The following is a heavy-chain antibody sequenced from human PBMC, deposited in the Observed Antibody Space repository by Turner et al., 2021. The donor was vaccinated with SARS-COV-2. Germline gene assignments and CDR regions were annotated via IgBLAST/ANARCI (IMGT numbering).Heavy chain of an antibody. J-gene: IGHJ4*02. V-gene: IGHV4-39*01. D-gene: IGHD5-12*01. CDR2: IYYSGST. CDR3: ARRVWLRAHFDY. CDR1: GGSISSSSYY. Sequence: QLQLQESGPGLVKPSETLSLTCTVSGGSISSSSYYWGWIRQPPGKGLECSGSIYYSGSTYYNPSLKSRVTISVDTSKNQFSLKLSSVTAADTAVYYCARRVWLRAHFDYWGQGTLVTVSS.